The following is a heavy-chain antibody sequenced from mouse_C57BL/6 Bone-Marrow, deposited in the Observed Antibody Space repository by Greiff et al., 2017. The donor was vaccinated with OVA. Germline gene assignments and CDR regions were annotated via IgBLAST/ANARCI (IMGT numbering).Heavy chain of an antibody. CDR3: ARGGYFDY. Sequence: LVESGAELVRPGTSVKMSCKASGYTFTNYWIGWAKQRPGHGLEWIGDIYPGGGYTNYNEKFKGKATLTADKSSSTAYMQFSSLTSEDSAIYYCARGGYFDYWGQGTTLTVSA. CDR2: IYPGGGYT. V-gene: IGHV1-63*01. J-gene: IGHJ2*01. CDR1: GYTFTNYW.